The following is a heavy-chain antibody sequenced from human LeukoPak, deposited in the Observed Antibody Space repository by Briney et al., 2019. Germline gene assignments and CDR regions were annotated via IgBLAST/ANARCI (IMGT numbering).Heavy chain of an antibody. CDR2: ISAYNGNT. CDR1: GYTFTSYG. CDR3: ARVRYYYGSGSYQIDFFDY. J-gene: IGHJ4*02. V-gene: IGHV1-18*01. D-gene: IGHD3-10*01. Sequence: GASVKVSCKASGYTFTSYGISWVRQAPGQGLEWMGWISAYNGNTNYAQKLQGRVTMTTDTSTSTAYMELRSLRSDDTAVYYCARVRYYYGSGSYQIDFFDYWSQGTLVTVSS.